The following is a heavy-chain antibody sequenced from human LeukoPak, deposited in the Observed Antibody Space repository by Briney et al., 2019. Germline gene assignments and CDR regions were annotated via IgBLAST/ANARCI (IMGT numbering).Heavy chain of an antibody. Sequence: SETLSLTCTVSGGSISSYYWSWIRQPPGKGLEWIGYTSYSGSTNYSPSLKSRATISVDTSKKQFSLRLSSVTAADTAVYYCGRLSYDTTGYWPDYFDYWGQGTLVTVPS. CDR3: GRLSYDTTGYWPDYFDY. D-gene: IGHD3-22*01. CDR2: TSYSGST. V-gene: IGHV4-59*08. J-gene: IGHJ4*02. CDR1: GGSISSYY.